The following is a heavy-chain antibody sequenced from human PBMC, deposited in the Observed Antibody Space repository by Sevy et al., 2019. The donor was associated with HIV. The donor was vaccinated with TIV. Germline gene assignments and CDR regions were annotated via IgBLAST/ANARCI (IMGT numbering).Heavy chain of an antibody. CDR3: ARGGRAYSNYARVDP. J-gene: IGHJ5*02. D-gene: IGHD4-4*01. CDR2: MNPNSGNT. Sequence: ASVKVSCKASGYTFTSYDINWVRQATGQGLEWMGWMNPNSGNTGYAQKFQGSVTMTRNTSISTAYMELSSLRSEDTAVYYSARGGRAYSNYARVDPWGQGTLVTVSS. V-gene: IGHV1-8*01. CDR1: GYTFTSYD.